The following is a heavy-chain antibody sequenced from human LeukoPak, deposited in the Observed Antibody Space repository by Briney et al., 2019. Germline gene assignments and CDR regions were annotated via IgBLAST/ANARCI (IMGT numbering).Heavy chain of an antibody. J-gene: IGHJ3*02. V-gene: IGHV4-39*01. CDR2: IYYSGST. CDR3: ARQGPQGCSSTSCYGGDAFDI. Sequence: SVTVSFNSSVYTFTVCCMSYVRDGIRQPPGKGRERNGSIYYSGSTYNNPSLKTRVTMYVDTSKNQSSLKLSSVTAADTAVYYCARQGPQGCSSTSCYGGDAFDIWGQGTMVTVSS. D-gene: IGHD2-2*01. CDR1: TFTVCCMSYV.